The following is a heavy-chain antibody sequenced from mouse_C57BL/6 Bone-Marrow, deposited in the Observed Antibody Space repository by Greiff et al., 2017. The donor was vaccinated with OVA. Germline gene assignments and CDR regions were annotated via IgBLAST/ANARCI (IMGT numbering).Heavy chain of an antibody. Sequence: DVKLQESGEGLVKPGGSLKLSCAASGFTFSSYAMSWVRQTPEKRLEWVAYISSGGDYIYYADTVKGRFTISRDNARNTLYLQMSSLKSEDTAMYYCTREAYYSNYGGVDYWGQGTSVTVSS. CDR1: GFTFSSYA. D-gene: IGHD2-5*01. CDR2: ISSGGDYI. V-gene: IGHV5-9-1*02. J-gene: IGHJ4*01. CDR3: TREAYYSNYGGVDY.